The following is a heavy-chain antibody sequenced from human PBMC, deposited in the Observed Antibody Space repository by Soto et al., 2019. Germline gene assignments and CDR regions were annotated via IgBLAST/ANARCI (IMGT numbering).Heavy chain of an antibody. Sequence: QVQLQESGPGLVKPSETLSLTCTVSGGSISSYYWSWIRQPPGKGLEWIGYIYYSGSTNYNPSLKSRVTISVDTSKNQFSLKLSSVTAADTAVYYCATMGPDSSGFLDYWGQGTLVTVSS. CDR2: IYYSGST. CDR3: ATMGPDSSGFLDY. D-gene: IGHD3-22*01. CDR1: GGSISSYY. V-gene: IGHV4-59*01. J-gene: IGHJ4*02.